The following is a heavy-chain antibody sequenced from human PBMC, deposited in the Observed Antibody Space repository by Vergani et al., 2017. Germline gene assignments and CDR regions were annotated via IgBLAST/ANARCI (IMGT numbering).Heavy chain of an antibody. V-gene: IGHV3-48*01. CDR3: TTGEIAVAGTGDY. D-gene: IGHD6-19*01. Sequence: EVQLVESGGGLVQPGGSLRLSCAASGFTFSSYSMNWVRQAPGKGLEWVSYISSSSSTIYYADSVKGRFTISRDNAKNSLYLQMNSLRAEDTAVYYCTTGEIAVAGTGDYWGQGTLVTVSS. J-gene: IGHJ4*02. CDR1: GFTFSSYS. CDR2: ISSSSSTI.